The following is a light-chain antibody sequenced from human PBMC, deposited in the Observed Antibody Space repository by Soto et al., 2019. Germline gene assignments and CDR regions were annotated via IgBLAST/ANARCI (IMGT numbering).Light chain of an antibody. J-gene: IGKJ2*02. V-gene: IGKV3-11*01. CDR3: QQRAKWPST. CDR2: DAY. Sequence: EVVLTQSPATLSVSPGAGVTLSCRASQGIGDTLAWYQHKPGQAPRLLIYDAYTRATGVAARFTGSGSATDFSLTITSLEPEDFAVYYCQQRAKWPSTFGPGTKVDIK. CDR1: QGIGDT.